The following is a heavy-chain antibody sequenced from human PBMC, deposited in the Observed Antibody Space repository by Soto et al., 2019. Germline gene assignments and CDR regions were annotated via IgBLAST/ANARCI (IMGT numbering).Heavy chain of an antibody. CDR1: GFPFSTYG. CDR2: IVSDGSAK. V-gene: IGHV3-33*01. CDR3: ARDEAFGNENGFDI. J-gene: IGHJ3*02. D-gene: IGHD1-1*01. Sequence: GGSLRLSCAVSGFPFSTYGFHWVRQPPGKGLEWVAVIVSDGSAKYHADSVEGRFTISRDNSKDTLYLQMNSLRAEDTAVYYCARDEAFGNENGFDIWGQGTMVTVSS.